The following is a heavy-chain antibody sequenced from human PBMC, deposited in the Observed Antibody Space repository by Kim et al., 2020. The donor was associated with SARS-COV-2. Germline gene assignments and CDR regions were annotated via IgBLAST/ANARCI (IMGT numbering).Heavy chain of an antibody. Sequence: TYYADSVKGRFTISRDNSKNTLYLQMNSRRAEDTAVYYCAREYQLGWFDPWGQGTLVTVSS. CDR3: AREYQLGWFDP. CDR2: T. J-gene: IGHJ5*02. V-gene: IGHV3-53*01. D-gene: IGHD3-16*01.